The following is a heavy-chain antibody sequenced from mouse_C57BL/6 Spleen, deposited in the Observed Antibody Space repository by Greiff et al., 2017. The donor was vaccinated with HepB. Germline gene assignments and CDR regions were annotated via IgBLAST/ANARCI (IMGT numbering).Heavy chain of an antibody. CDR1: GFTFTDYY. D-gene: IGHD2-5*01. CDR2: IRNKANGYTT. CDR3: ARSYYSNYWFAY. V-gene: IGHV7-3*01. Sequence: EVKLVESGGGLVQPGGSLSLSCAASGFTFTDYYMSWVRQPPGKALEWLGFIRNKANGYTTEYSASVKGRFTISRDNSQSILYLQMNALRAEDSATYYCARSYYSNYWFAYWGQGTLVTVSA. J-gene: IGHJ3*01.